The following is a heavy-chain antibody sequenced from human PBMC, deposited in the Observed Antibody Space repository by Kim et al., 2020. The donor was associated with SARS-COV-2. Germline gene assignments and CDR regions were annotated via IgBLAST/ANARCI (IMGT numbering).Heavy chain of an antibody. V-gene: IGHV3-23*01. D-gene: IGHD4-4*01. Sequence: YDEDSVKGRFTISRDRSKNTLYLQMKSLRAEDTAVYYCAKGSSNFPYYFDYWGQGTLVTVSS. CDR3: AKGSSNFPYYFDY. J-gene: IGHJ4*02.